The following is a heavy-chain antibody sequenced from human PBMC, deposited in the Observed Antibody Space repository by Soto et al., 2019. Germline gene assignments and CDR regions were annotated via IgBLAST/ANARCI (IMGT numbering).Heavy chain of an antibody. J-gene: IGHJ4*02. CDR3: ARIPFGEGAVDFDY. CDR1: GYTFTSYG. CDR2: ISAYNGNT. Sequence: GASVKVSCKASGYTFTSYGISWVRQAPGQGLEWMGWISAYNGNTNYAQKLQGRVTMTTDTSTSTAYMELSSLRSEDAAVYYCARIPFGEGAVDFDYWGQGTLVTVSS. V-gene: IGHV1-18*01. D-gene: IGHD3-10*01.